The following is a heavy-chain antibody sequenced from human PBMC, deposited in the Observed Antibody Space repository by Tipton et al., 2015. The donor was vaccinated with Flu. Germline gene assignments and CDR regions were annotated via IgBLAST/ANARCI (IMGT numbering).Heavy chain of an antibody. CDR3: ARRDYTNYVSDPKSWFDP. D-gene: IGHD4-11*01. J-gene: IGHJ5*02. Sequence: GLVKPSETLSLTCGVSGDSIRSSDHYWGWIRQPPGKGLEWIGNTFHSGNTYLNPSLKSRVTISIDTSKNQFSLKMKSVTATDMAVYYCARRDYTNYVSDPKSWFDPWGQGTLVAVSS. CDR1: GDSIRSSDHY. V-gene: IGHV4-38-2*01. CDR2: TFHSGNT.